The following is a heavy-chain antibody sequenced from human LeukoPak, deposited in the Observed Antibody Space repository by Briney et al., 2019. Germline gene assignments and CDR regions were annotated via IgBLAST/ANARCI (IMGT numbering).Heavy chain of an antibody. CDR2: ISSSSSYI. J-gene: IGHJ4*02. V-gene: IGHV3-21*04. CDR3: ASPQAGEWFPGY. Sequence: GGSLRLSCAASGFTFSSYSMNWVRQAPGKGLEWVSSISSSSSYIYYADSVKGRFTISRDNAKNSLYLQMNSLRAEDTAVYYCASPQAGEWFPGYWGQGTLVTVSS. CDR1: GFTFSSYS. D-gene: IGHD3-3*01.